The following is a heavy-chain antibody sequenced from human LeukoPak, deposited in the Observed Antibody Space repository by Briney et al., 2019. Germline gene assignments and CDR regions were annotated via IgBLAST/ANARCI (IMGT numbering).Heavy chain of an antibody. CDR1: GFTFGDYA. D-gene: IGHD2-15*01. CDR3: TLGYCSGGSCYAANVEYYYYYYMDV. CDR2: IRSKAYGGTT. J-gene: IGHJ6*03. Sequence: GGSLRLSCTASGFTFGDYAMSWVRQAPGKGLEWVGFIRSKAYGGTTEYAASVKGRFTISRDDSKSIAYLQMNSLKTEDTAVYYCTLGYCSGGSCYAANVEYYYYYYMDVWGKGTTVTISS. V-gene: IGHV3-49*04.